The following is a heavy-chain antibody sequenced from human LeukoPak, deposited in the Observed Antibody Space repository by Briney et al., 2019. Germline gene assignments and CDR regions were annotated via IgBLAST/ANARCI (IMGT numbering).Heavy chain of an antibody. CDR1: GFSFSTYS. V-gene: IGHV3-30*18. CDR2: ISYDGNNK. CDR3: AKEGDRMAAAGSPPNY. Sequence: GGSLRLSGAASGFSFSTYSMNWVRQAPGKGLEWVAVISYDGNNKYDADSVKGRFTISRDNSKNTLYLQMNILRVEDTAVYYCAKEGDRMAAAGSPPNYWGQGTLVTVSS. D-gene: IGHD6-13*01. J-gene: IGHJ4*02.